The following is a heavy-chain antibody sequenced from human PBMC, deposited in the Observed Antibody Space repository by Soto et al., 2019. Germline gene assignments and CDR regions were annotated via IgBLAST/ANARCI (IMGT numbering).Heavy chain of an antibody. J-gene: IGHJ5*02. CDR3: ARHSRGLYDILTGYYS. CDR1: GGSISSSSYY. V-gene: IGHV4-39*01. D-gene: IGHD3-9*01. Sequence: PSETLSLTCTVSGGSISSSSYYWGWIRQPPGKGLEWVGSIYYSGSTYYNPSLKSRVTISVDTSKNQFSLKLSSVTAADTAVYYCARHSRGLYDILTGYYSWGQGTLLTVSS. CDR2: IYYSGST.